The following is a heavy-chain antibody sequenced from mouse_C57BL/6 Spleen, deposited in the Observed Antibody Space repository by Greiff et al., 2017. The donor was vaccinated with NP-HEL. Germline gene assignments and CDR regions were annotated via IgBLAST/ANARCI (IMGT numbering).Heavy chain of an antibody. CDR3: AREEGQMGHYFDY. CDR1: GFTFSDYY. V-gene: IGHV5-16*01. CDR2: INYDGSST. J-gene: IGHJ2*01. Sequence: DVKLVESEGGLVQPGSSMKLSCTASGFTFSDYYMAWVRQVPEKGLEWVANINYDGSSTYYLDSLKSRFIISRDNAKNILYLQMSSRKSEDTATYYGAREEGQMGHYFDYWGQGTTLTVSS.